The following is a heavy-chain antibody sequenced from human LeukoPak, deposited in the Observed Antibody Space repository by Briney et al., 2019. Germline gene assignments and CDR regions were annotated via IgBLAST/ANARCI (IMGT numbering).Heavy chain of an antibody. CDR3: ARGGFLDPFDP. Sequence: SQTLSLTCTVSGGSISSGGYYWSWIRQHPGKGLEWIGYIHYSGRTNYSPSLKSRVTISVDTSKNQFSLKVISVTAADTAVYYCARGGFLDPFDPWGQGTLVTVSS. CDR2: IHYSGRT. D-gene: IGHD1-1*01. CDR1: GGSISSGGYY. V-gene: IGHV4-61*08. J-gene: IGHJ5*02.